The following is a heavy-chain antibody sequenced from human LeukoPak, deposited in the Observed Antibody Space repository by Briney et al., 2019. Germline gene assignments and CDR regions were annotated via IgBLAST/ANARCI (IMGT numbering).Heavy chain of an antibody. CDR3: ARGLRWELLS. CDR1: GGSFSGYY. V-gene: IGHV4-34*01. CDR2: INHRGST. Sequence: SETLSLTCAVYGGSFSGYYWSWIRQPPGKGLEWIGEINHRGSTNYNPSLESRVTISVDTSKNQFSLKLSSVTAADTAVYYCARGLRWELLSWGQGTLVTVSS. D-gene: IGHD1-26*01. J-gene: IGHJ4*02.